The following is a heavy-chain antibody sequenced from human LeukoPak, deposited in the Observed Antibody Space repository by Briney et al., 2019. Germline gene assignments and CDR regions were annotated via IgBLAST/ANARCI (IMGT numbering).Heavy chain of an antibody. J-gene: IGHJ4*02. V-gene: IGHV3-23*01. CDR1: GFTFSSYE. D-gene: IGHD5-18*01. CDR2: ISGSGGSI. Sequence: PGGSLRLSCAASGFTFSSYEMNWVRQAPGKGLEWVSGISGSGGSIYYADSVKGRFTISRDSSKNTLNLQMNSLRAEDTAVYYCAKHGDTAMWLDYWGQGTLVTVSS. CDR3: AKHGDTAMWLDY.